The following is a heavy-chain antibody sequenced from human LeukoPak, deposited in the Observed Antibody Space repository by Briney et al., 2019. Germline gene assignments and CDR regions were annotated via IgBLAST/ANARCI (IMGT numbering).Heavy chain of an antibody. V-gene: IGHV3-7*01. D-gene: IGHD2-2*01. Sequence: GGSLRLSCTASGFTFNNFWMSWVRQAPGKGLEWVANIEPDGSEKYYVDSVKGRFTISRDNVNSLVYLQMNSLRAKDTAVYYCASDIVIVPGATDWGQGTLVTVSS. J-gene: IGHJ4*02. CDR2: IEPDGSEK. CDR1: GFTFNNFW. CDR3: ASDIVIVPGATD.